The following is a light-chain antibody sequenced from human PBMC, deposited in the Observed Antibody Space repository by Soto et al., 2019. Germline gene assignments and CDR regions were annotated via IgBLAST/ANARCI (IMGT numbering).Light chain of an antibody. J-gene: IGKJ4*01. CDR1: QSVSNNY. V-gene: IGKV3-20*01. CDR3: QQYGNSPPIT. CDR2: GAS. Sequence: EIVLTHSPGTLSLSPGERATLSCRASQSVSNNYLAWYQQKPGQAPRLLLYGASNRATGIPDRFSGSGSGTDFTLTISRLEPEDFAVYYCQQYGNSPPITFGGGTKVDIK.